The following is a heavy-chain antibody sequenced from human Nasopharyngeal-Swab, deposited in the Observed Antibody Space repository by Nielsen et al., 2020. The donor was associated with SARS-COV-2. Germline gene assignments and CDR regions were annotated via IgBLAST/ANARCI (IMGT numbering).Heavy chain of an antibody. CDR2: ISYDGSNK. CDR1: GFTVSSYA. D-gene: IGHD1-1*01. CDR3: ASADWNDPTTFDY. V-gene: IGHV3-30-3*01. Sequence: GGSRTLACAAAGFTVSSYAMHWVRQVPGKGLEWVAVISYDGSNKYYADSVKGQCTISRNNSKNTLCLQMNSLSAVDTAVYYCASADWNDPTTFDYWGQGTLVTVSS. J-gene: IGHJ4*02.